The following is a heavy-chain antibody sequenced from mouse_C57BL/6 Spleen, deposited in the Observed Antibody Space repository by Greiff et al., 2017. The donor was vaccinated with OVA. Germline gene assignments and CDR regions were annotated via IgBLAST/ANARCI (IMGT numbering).Heavy chain of an antibody. D-gene: IGHD2-4*01. Sequence: QVQLQQPGAELVKPGASVKMSCKASGYTFTSYWITWVKQRPGQGLEWIGDIYPGSGSTNYNEKFKSKATLTVDTSSSTAYMQLSSLTSEDSAVYYGARTIYYDYDGAMDYWGQGTSVTVSS. J-gene: IGHJ4*01. CDR3: ARTIYYDYDGAMDY. V-gene: IGHV1-55*01. CDR2: IYPGSGST. CDR1: GYTFTSYW.